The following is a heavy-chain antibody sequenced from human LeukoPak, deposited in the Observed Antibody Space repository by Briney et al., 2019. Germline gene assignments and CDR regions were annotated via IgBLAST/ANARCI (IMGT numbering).Heavy chain of an antibody. CDR3: ARRGPISDTAMVGH. D-gene: IGHD5-18*01. CDR1: GGSISSSDW. V-gene: IGHV4-4*02. Sequence: SETLSLTCAVSGGSISSSDWWSWVRQPPGKGLEWIGEIYHSGSTNYNPSLKSRVTISVDRSKNQFSLKLSFVTAADTAVHYCARRGPISDTAMVGHWGQGTLVTVSS. CDR2: IYHSGST. J-gene: IGHJ4*02.